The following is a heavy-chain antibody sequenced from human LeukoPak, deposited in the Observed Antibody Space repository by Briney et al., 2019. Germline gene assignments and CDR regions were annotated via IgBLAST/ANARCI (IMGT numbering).Heavy chain of an antibody. J-gene: IGHJ6*03. D-gene: IGHD4-17*01. Sequence: VASVKVSCKASGGTFSSYAISWVRQAPGQGLEWMGGIIPIFGTANYAQKFQGRVTITTDESTSTAYMELSSLRSEDTAVYYCARGLDDVGWEYGDPTYYYYMDVWGKGTTVTVSS. CDR1: GGTFSSYA. V-gene: IGHV1-69*05. CDR2: IIPIFGTA. CDR3: ARGLDDVGWEYGDPTYYYYMDV.